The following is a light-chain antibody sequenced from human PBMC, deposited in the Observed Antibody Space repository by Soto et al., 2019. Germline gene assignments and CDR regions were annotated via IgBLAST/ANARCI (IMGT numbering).Light chain of an antibody. CDR3: QQYNSAPQT. CDR1: QVISSR. J-gene: IGKJ4*01. CDR2: TAS. Sequence: QVTQCPSFVSASVAARATTPCRASQVISSRLAWYQQKPGKAPKLLIYTASSMQSGVPSRFSGSGSGTDFTLTITSLQPEDFAAYYCQQYNSAPQTFGEGTKVDIK. V-gene: IGKV1-12*01.